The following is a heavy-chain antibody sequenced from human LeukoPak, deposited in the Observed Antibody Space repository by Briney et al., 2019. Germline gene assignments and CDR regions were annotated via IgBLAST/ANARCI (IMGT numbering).Heavy chain of an antibody. J-gene: IGHJ4*02. CDR1: GFTFSSYS. D-gene: IGHD2-15*01. CDR2: ISSSSSYI. V-gene: IGHV3-21*04. CDR3: AKNLGHIVVVVAASDY. Sequence: GGSLRLSCAASGFTFSSYSMNWVRQAPGKGLEWVSSISSSSSYIYYADSVKGRFTISRDNSKNTLYLQMNSLRAEDTAVYYCAKNLGHIVVVVAASDYWGQGTLVTVSS.